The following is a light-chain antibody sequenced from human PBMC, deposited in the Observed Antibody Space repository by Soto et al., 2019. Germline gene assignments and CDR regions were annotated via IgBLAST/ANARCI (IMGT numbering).Light chain of an antibody. CDR3: QHYGRPPT. CDR1: QSVSNNH. J-gene: IGKJ5*01. CDR2: GAS. Sequence: EIVLTQSPGTLSLSPGERATLSCRASQSVSNNHLAWYQQKAGQPPRRLIYGASSRATGTPDRFSGSGSATDFTLTISRLEPEDFAVYYCQHYGRPPTFGQGTRLEIK. V-gene: IGKV3-20*01.